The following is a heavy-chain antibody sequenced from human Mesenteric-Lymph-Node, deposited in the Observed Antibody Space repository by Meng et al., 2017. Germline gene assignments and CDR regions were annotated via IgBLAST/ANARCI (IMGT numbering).Heavy chain of an antibody. Sequence: SETLSLTCTVSGGSVSSGSYYWSWIRQPPGKGLEWIGNVYHPKNTNYNPSLKSRVTLSLDMSNNQVSLKVTSVTAADTAMYYCARHGSSFQLYDYYYYGMDVWGQGTTVTVSS. D-gene: IGHD3-10*01. J-gene: IGHJ6*02. CDR1: GGSVSSGSYY. CDR3: ARHGSSFQLYDYYYYGMDV. V-gene: IGHV4-61*01. CDR2: VYHPKNT.